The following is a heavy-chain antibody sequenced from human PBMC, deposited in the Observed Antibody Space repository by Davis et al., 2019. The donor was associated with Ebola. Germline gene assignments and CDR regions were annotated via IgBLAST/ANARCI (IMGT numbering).Heavy chain of an antibody. Sequence: SETLSLTCTVSGGSISSYYWSWIRQPPGKGLEWIGSIYYSGSTYYNPSLKSRVTISVDTSKNQFSLKLSSVTAADTAVFYCARSTTLVYYYGMDVWGQGTTVTVSS. CDR2: IYYSGST. J-gene: IGHJ6*02. CDR1: GGSISSYY. CDR3: ARSTTLVYYYGMDV. V-gene: IGHV4-39*07. D-gene: IGHD1-1*01.